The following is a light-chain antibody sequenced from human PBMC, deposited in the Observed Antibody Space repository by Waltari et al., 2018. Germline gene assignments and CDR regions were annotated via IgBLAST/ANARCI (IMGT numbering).Light chain of an antibody. J-gene: IGKJ1*01. Sequence: DIQMTQSPSSLSASVGDRVTLTCRASQTISSYLNWYQRKLGKAPKLLIYAASSLQSGVPSRFSGSGSGTDFTLTISSLQFEDLATYYCQQSYSMPRTFGQGTKVEIK. CDR1: QTISSY. CDR3: QQSYSMPRT. V-gene: IGKV1-39*01. CDR2: AAS.